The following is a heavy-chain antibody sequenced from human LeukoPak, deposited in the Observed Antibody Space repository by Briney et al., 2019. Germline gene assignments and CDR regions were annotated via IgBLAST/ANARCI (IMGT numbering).Heavy chain of an antibody. CDR1: GGTFSSYA. J-gene: IGHJ5*02. Sequence: EASVKVSCKASGGTFSSYAISWVRQAPGQGLEWMGWMNPNSGNTGYAQKFQGRDTMTRNTSTSTAYMELSSLRSEDTAVYYCARGSRYFGVGWFDPWGEGTLVSVCS. CDR3: ARGSRYFGVGWFDP. D-gene: IGHD3-9*01. V-gene: IGHV1-8*02. CDR2: MNPNSGNT.